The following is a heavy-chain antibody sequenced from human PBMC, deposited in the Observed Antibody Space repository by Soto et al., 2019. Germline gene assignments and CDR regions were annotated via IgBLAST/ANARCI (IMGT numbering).Heavy chain of an antibody. CDR2: IIPIFGTA. D-gene: IGHD6-19*01. V-gene: IGHV1-69*06. CDR3: ARWSSSGWPYFDY. J-gene: IGHJ4*02. CDR1: GDTFSTSS. Sequence: QVQLVQSGAEVKKPGSSVKVSCKASGDTFSTSSFNWVRQAPGQGLEWMGGIIPIFGTAHYVQKFQGRVTITADNSTGTADMELSSLRSEDTAVYYCARWSSSGWPYFDYWGQGTLVTVSS.